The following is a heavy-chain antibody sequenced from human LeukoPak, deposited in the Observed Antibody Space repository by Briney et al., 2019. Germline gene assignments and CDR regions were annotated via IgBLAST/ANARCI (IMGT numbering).Heavy chain of an antibody. V-gene: IGHV3-23*01. CDR2: ISGSGGST. CDR1: GFTFYSYA. J-gene: IGHJ4*02. CDR3: AKALDTYGYMRFDF. D-gene: IGHD5-18*01. Sequence: PGGSLRLSCAASGFTFYSYAMSWVRQAPGKGLEWVSAISGSGGSTYYADSVKGRFTISRDKSKNTMYLQMNSLRAEDTALYYCAKALDTYGYMRFDFWGQGTLVTVSS.